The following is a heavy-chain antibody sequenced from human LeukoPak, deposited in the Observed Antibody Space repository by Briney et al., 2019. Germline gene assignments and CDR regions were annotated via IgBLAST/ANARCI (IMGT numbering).Heavy chain of an antibody. CDR1: GYTFTGYY. J-gene: IGHJ4*02. D-gene: IGHD6-13*01. V-gene: IGHV1-2*04. CDR2: INPNSGGT. CDR3: ARVAAAGYFDY. Sequence: ASVKVSCKASGYTFTGYYMHWVRQAPGQGLEWMGWINPNSGGTNYARKFQGWVTMTTDTSTSTAYMELRSLRSDDTAVYYCARVAAAGYFDYWGQGTLVTVSS.